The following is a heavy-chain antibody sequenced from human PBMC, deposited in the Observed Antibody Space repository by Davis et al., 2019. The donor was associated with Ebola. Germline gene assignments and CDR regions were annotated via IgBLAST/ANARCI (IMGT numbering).Heavy chain of an antibody. CDR2: ISSSSSYR. Sequence: GESLKISCAASGLTVGDNYMTWVRQAPGKGLEWVSSISSSSSYRYYADSVKGRFTISRDNAKNSLYLQMNSLRAEDTAVYYCARGEGYYDSNGYYGDYWGQGALVTVSS. J-gene: IGHJ4*02. D-gene: IGHD3-22*01. V-gene: IGHV3-21*01. CDR1: GLTVGDNY. CDR3: ARGEGYYDSNGYYGDY.